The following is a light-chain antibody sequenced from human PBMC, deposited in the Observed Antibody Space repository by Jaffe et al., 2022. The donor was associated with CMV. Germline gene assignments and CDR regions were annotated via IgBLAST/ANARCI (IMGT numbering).Light chain of an antibody. CDR3: QVWDSSSDQSKV. CDR2: YDS. J-gene: IGLJ3*02. CDR1: NIGSKS. Sequence: SYVLTQPPSVSVAPGKTARITCGGNNIGSKSVHWYQQKPGQAPVLVIYYDSDRPSGIPERFSGSNSGNTATLTISRVEAGDEADYYCQVWDSSSDQSKVFGGGTKLTVL. V-gene: IGLV3-21*04.